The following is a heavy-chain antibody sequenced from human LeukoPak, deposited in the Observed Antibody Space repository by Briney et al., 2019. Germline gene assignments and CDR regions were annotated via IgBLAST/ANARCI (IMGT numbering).Heavy chain of an antibody. CDR1: GGTFSSYA. J-gene: IGHJ4*02. Sequence: GASVKVSCKASGGTFSSYAISWVRQAPGQGLEWMGGIIPIFGSPNYAQKFQGRVTITADESTSTAYMELSSLRSEDTAMYYCARVHRYCSGGSCYGENDSWGQGTLVTVSS. D-gene: IGHD2-15*01. CDR3: ARVHRYCSGGSCYGENDS. V-gene: IGHV1-69*13. CDR2: IIPIFGSP.